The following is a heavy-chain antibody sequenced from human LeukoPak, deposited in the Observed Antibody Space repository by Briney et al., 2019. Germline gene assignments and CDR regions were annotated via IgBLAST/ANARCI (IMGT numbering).Heavy chain of an antibody. Sequence: SETLSLTCTVSGGSISSSSYYWGWIRQPPGKGLEWIGSIYYSGSTYYNPSLKSRVTISVDTSKNQFSLKLSSVTAADTAVYYCARQTVRIAAAEFDYWGQGTLVTVSS. CDR1: GGSISSSSYY. CDR2: IYYSGST. D-gene: IGHD6-13*01. CDR3: ARQTVRIAAAEFDY. J-gene: IGHJ4*02. V-gene: IGHV4-39*01.